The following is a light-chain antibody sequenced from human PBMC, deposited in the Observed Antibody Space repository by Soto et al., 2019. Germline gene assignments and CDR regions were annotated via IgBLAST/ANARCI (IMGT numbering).Light chain of an antibody. Sequence: EIVLTQSPGTLSLSPGERATLSCRASQSVSNNYVAWYQHKPGQAPRLLIDDASRRATGIPDRFSGSGSGTDFTLIISRLELEDFAVYYCQQCATPSLTFGQGTRVDIK. CDR2: DAS. CDR3: QQCATPSLT. CDR1: QSVSNNY. J-gene: IGKJ1*01. V-gene: IGKV3-20*01.